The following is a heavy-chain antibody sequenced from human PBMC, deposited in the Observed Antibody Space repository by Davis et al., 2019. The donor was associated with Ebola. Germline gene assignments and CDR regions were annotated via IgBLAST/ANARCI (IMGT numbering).Heavy chain of an antibody. Sequence: PSETLSLTCTVSGGSISSYYWSWIRQAPGKGLEWIGYIYYSGSTNYNPSLKSRVTISVDTSKNQFSLKLSSVTAADTAVYYCARELNYGGNPGPFDYWGQGTLVTVSS. CDR1: GGSISSYY. J-gene: IGHJ4*02. D-gene: IGHD4-23*01. CDR2: IYYSGST. CDR3: ARELNYGGNPGPFDY. V-gene: IGHV4-59*01.